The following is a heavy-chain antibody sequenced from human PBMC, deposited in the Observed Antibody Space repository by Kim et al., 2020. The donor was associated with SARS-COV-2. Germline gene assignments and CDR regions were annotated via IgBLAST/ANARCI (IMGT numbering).Heavy chain of an antibody. J-gene: IGHJ4*02. V-gene: IGHV4-34*01. D-gene: IGHD1-26*01. CDR2: INHSGST. Sequence: SETLSLTCAVYGGSFSGYYWSWIRQPPGKGLEWIGEINHSGSTNYKPSLKSRVTISVDTSKNQFSLKLSSVTAADTAVHYCARGPIVGAPDYWRQGTLVT. CDR3: ARGPIVGAPDY. CDR1: GGSFSGYY.